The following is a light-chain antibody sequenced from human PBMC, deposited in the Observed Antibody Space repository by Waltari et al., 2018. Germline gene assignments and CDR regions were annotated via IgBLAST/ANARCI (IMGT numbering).Light chain of an antibody. V-gene: IGKV1-5*03. CDR3: QQYNSYSLFT. J-gene: IGKJ3*01. Sequence: DIQMTQSLSTLSASVGDRVTITCRASQSISSWLAWYQQKPGKAPKLLIYKASSLESGVPSRFSGSGSGTEFTLTISSLQPDDFATYYCQQYNSYSLFTFGPGTKVDIK. CDR2: KAS. CDR1: QSISSW.